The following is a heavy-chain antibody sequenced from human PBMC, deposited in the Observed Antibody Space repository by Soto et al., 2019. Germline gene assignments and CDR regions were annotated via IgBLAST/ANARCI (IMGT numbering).Heavy chain of an antibody. D-gene: IGHD6-19*01. V-gene: IGHV3-23*01. CDR3: AGSSGWYRAFDI. CDR1: GFTFSTYA. J-gene: IGHJ3*02. Sequence: EVQLLESGGGLVQPGGSLRLSCAASGFTFSTYAMSWVRQAPGKGLEWVSGISGSGGSAYYADSVKGRFTISRDNSKNTLCLQMNSLRAEDTAVYYCAGSSGWYRAFDIWGQGTMVTVSS. CDR2: ISGSGGSA.